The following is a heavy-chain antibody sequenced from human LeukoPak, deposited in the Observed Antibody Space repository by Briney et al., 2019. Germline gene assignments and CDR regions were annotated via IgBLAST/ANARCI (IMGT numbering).Heavy chain of an antibody. CDR2: ISTSGSTI. J-gene: IGHJ6*03. V-gene: IGHV3-48*03. CDR1: GFTFSSYE. CDR3: ARGGPPYYYMDV. Sequence: GGSLRLSCAASGFTFSSYEMKWVRQAPGKGLEWVSYISTSGSTIYYAESVKGRFTVSRDNAKNSLYLQMNSLRAEDTAVYYCARGGPPYYYMDVWGKGTTVTVSS.